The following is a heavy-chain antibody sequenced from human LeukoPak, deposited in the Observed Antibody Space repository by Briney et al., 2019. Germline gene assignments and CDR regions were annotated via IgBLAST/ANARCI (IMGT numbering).Heavy chain of an antibody. V-gene: IGHV4-34*01. J-gene: IGHJ4*02. CDR1: GGSFSGYY. CDR3: ARFIGYYYDSSGYHGDY. D-gene: IGHD3-22*01. Sequence: SETLSLTCAVYGGSFSGYYWSWIRQPPGKGLEWIGEINHIGSTNYNPSLKSRVTISVDTSKNQFSLKLSSVTAADTAVYYCARFIGYYYDSSGYHGDYWGQGTLVSVSS. CDR2: INHIGST.